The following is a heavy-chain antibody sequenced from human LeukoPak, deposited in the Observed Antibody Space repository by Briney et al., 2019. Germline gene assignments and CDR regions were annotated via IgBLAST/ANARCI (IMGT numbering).Heavy chain of an antibody. D-gene: IGHD1-1*01. CDR3: AREILEPGKTHEY. CDR2: INNDGTAT. CDR1: GFTFSAYW. Sequence: GGSLRLSCAASGFTFSAYWMHWVRQVSGKGLVWVSRINNDGTATFFADSVKGRFTISRDNAKNTLYLQMDSLRAEDTAMYYCAREILEPGKTHEYWGQGTLVTVSS. J-gene: IGHJ4*02. V-gene: IGHV3-74*01.